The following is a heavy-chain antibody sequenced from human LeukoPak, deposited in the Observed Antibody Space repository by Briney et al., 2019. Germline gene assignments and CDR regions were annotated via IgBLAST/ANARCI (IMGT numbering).Heavy chain of an antibody. D-gene: IGHD5-24*01. CDR2: IYPSVST. CDR3: AGDRCAMCAFDI. Sequence: SETLSLTCTVSGGYISGYYWSWIRQPAGKGLEWIGRIYPSVSTNYNPSLTSRVTMSVDTSKNQFSLKLNSVTAADTAVYYCAGDRCAMCAFDIWGQGTMVTVSS. V-gene: IGHV4-4*07. CDR1: GGYISGYY. J-gene: IGHJ3*02.